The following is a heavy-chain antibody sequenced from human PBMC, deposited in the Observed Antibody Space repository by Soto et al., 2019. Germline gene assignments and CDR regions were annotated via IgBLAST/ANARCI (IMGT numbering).Heavy chain of an antibody. V-gene: IGHV4-59*01. Sequence: SETLSLTCTVSGGSISSYYWSWIRQPPGKGLEWIGYIYYSGSTNYNPSLKSRVTISVDTSKNQFSLKLSSVTAADTAVYYCARQMVRGTMISRYYYGMDVWGQGTTVTVSS. J-gene: IGHJ6*02. CDR1: GGSISSYY. D-gene: IGHD3-22*01. CDR3: ARQMVRGTMISRYYYGMDV. CDR2: IYYSGST.